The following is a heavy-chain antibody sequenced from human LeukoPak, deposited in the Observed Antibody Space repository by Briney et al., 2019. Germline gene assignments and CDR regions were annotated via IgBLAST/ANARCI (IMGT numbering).Heavy chain of an antibody. V-gene: IGHV4-4*07. CDR1: GGSISSYY. CDR2: IYTSGST. D-gene: IGHD6-13*01. CDR3: ARLASYSSSWHPRAMDV. J-gene: IGHJ6*04. Sequence: KPSETLSLTCTVSGGSISSYYWSWIRQPAGKGLEWIGRIYTSGSTNYNPSLKSLVTMSVDTSKNQFSLRLSSVTAADTAVYYCARLASYSSSWHPRAMDVWGKGTTVTVSS.